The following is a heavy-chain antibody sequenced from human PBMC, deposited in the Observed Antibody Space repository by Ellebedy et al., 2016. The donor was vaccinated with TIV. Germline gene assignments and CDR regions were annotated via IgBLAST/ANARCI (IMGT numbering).Heavy chain of an antibody. CDR3: ARAIGAGDGK. Sequence: GGSLRLSXAASGFTFSDFYMSWIRQAPGQGLEWVSYISGSGSTIYYADSVKGRFTISRDNAKNSLYLQMNSLRTEDTAVYYCARAIGAGDGKWGQGALVTVSS. J-gene: IGHJ4*02. D-gene: IGHD2-15*01. CDR1: GFTFSDFY. V-gene: IGHV3-11*04. CDR2: ISGSGSTI.